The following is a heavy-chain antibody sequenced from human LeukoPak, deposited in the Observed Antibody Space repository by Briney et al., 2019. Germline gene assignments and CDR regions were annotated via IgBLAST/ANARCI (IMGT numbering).Heavy chain of an antibody. CDR2: IYNIVT. D-gene: IGHD3-10*01. Sequence: SGTLSLTCTVSVGSLSTYFWSWLRQPAGKGREWVGRIYNIVTNYNPALKSRVTMSADTSKNQFSLKLGSMTAADTAVYFCAREVIIRGVTHFDYWGQGALVTVSS. CDR3: AREVIIRGVTHFDY. V-gene: IGHV4-4*07. J-gene: IGHJ4*02. CDR1: VGSLSTYF.